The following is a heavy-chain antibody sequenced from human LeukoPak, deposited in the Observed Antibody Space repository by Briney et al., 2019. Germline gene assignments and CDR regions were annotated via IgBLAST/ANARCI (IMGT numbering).Heavy chain of an antibody. CDR1: GFTFSSYA. J-gene: IGHJ6*04. CDR3: ARGEAVAAHLGYYYYGMDV. D-gene: IGHD6-19*01. CDR2: MSYDESNK. V-gene: IGHV3-30*04. Sequence: GRSLRLSCAASGFTFSSYAIHWVRQAPGKGLEWVAVMSYDESNKYYADSVKGRFTISRDNSKNTLYLQMNSLRAEDTAVYYCARGEAVAAHLGYYYYGMDVWGKGTTVTVSS.